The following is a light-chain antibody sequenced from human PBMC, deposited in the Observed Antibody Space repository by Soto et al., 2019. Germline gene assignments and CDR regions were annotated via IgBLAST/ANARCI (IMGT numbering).Light chain of an antibody. Sequence: QSVLTQPASVSGSPGQSITISCTGTSSDVGGYNYVSWYQQHPDKVPKLMIYDVSNRPPGVSNRFSGSKSGNTASLTISGLQAEDEADYYCSSYTSISTLVFGTGTKVTVL. CDR2: DVS. V-gene: IGLV2-14*01. J-gene: IGLJ1*01. CDR3: SSYTSISTLV. CDR1: SSDVGGYNY.